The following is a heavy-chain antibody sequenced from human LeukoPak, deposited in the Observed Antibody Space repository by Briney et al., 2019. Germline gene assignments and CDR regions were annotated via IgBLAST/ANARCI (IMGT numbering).Heavy chain of an antibody. CDR2: IYYSGST. Sequence: PSETLSLTCTVSGGSTSSSSYYWGWIRQPPGKGLEWIGSIYYSGSTYYNPSLKSRVTISVDTSKNQFSLNSVTVAAAAASVCYCATVVEEFQWLVTPPCYYYYMDVWGKGTTVTVSS. CDR1: GGSTSSSSYY. D-gene: IGHD6-19*01. V-gene: IGHV4-39*07. CDR3: ATVVEEFQWLVTPPCYYYYMDV. J-gene: IGHJ6*03.